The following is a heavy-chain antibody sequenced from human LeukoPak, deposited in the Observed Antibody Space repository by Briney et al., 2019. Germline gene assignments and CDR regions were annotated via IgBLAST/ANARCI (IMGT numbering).Heavy chain of an antibody. V-gene: IGHV4-61*01. Sequence: SETLSLTCTVSGGSVSSGSYYWSWIRQPPGKGLEWIGYIYYSGSTNYNPSLKSRVTISVDTSKNQFPLKLSSVTAADTAVYYCALQGDILTGYPDYWGQGTLVTVSS. D-gene: IGHD3-9*01. CDR1: GGSVSSGSYY. CDR3: ALQGDILTGYPDY. J-gene: IGHJ4*02. CDR2: IYYSGST.